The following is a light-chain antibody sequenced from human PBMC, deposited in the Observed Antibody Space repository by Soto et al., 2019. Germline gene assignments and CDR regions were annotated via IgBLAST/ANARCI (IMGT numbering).Light chain of an antibody. CDR1: QSVLYNSNNKNY. J-gene: IGKJ4*01. CDR3: QQYHLAPLT. V-gene: IGKV4-1*01. CDR2: WAS. Sequence: DIVMTQSPDSLAVSLGERATINCKSSQSVLYNSNNKNYLAWYQQKPGQPPKLLIYWASTRESGVPDRFSGSGSGTDFTLNISSLQAEDVAVYYCQQYHLAPLTFGGGTKVEIK.